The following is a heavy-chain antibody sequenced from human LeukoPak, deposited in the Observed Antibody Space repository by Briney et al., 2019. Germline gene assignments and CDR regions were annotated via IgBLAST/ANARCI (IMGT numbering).Heavy chain of an antibody. CDR1: GGSFSGYY. Sequence: PSETLSLTCAVYGGSFSGYYWSWIRQPPGKGLEWIGEINHSGSTNYNPSLKSRVTISVDTSKNQFSLKLSSVTAADTAVYYCARVAGLHYGSGSYHYFDYWGQGTLVTVSS. CDR3: ARVAGLHYGSGSYHYFDY. CDR2: INHSGST. J-gene: IGHJ4*02. V-gene: IGHV4-34*01. D-gene: IGHD3-10*01.